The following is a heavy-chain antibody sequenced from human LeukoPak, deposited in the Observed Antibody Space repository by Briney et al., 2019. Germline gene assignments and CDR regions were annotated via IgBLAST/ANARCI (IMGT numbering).Heavy chain of an antibody. D-gene: IGHD3-10*01. J-gene: IGHJ5*02. CDR3: ASGATMVRGAENWFDP. CDR2: IYHSGST. Sequence: SETLSLTCTVSGGSISSSSYYWGWIRQPPGKGLEWIGSIYHSGSTYYNPSLKSRVTISVDTSKNQFSLKLSSVTAADTAVYYCASGATMVRGAENWFDPWGQGTLVTVSS. V-gene: IGHV4-39*07. CDR1: GGSISSSSYY.